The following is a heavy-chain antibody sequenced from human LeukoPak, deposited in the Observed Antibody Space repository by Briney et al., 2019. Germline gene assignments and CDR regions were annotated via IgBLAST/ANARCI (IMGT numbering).Heavy chain of an antibody. CDR3: ARAKGSSGYNYGLDP. D-gene: IGHD3-22*01. Sequence: PSETLSLTCAVYGGSFSGYYWSWIRQPPGKGLEWIGEINHSGSTNYNPSLKSRVTISVDTSKNQFSLKLSSVTAADTAVYYWARAKGSSGYNYGLDPWGQGTLVTVSS. V-gene: IGHV4-34*01. CDR1: GGSFSGYY. CDR2: INHSGST. J-gene: IGHJ5*02.